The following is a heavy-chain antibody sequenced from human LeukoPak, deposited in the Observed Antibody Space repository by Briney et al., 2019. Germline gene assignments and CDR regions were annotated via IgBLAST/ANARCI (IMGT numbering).Heavy chain of an antibody. Sequence: GGSLRLSCAASGFTFRSYGIRWVRQAPGKGLEWVAMISFDGTNKHYADSVKGRFTISRDNSKDTLSLEMNNLRPEDTAVYYCARDLNLGTSDSYWGQGTLVTVSS. V-gene: IGHV3-30*03. D-gene: IGHD3/OR15-3a*01. CDR2: ISFDGTNK. CDR1: GFTFRSYG. J-gene: IGHJ4*02. CDR3: ARDLNLGTSDSY.